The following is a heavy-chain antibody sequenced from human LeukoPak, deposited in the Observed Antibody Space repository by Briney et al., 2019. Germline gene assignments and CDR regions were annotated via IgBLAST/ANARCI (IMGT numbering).Heavy chain of an antibody. CDR2: FDPEDGET. CDR1: GYTLTELS. CDR3: ATDGESGGYSFKNAFDI. J-gene: IGHJ3*02. Sequence: ASVKVSCKVSGYTLTELSMHWVRQAPGKGLEWMGGFDPEDGETIYAQRFQGRVTRTEDTSTDTAYMELSSLRSEDTAVYYCATDGESGGYSFKNAFDIWGQGTMVTVSS. V-gene: IGHV1-24*01. D-gene: IGHD5-18*01.